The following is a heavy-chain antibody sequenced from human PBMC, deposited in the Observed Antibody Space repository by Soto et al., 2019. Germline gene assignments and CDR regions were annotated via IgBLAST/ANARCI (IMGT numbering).Heavy chain of an antibody. V-gene: IGHV3-48*01. J-gene: IGHJ4*02. CDR3: ARQVGGEYSGYDFICLGDI. CDR2: ISSSSSTI. Sequence: ELQLVESGGGLVQPGGSLRFSCAASGFTFSSYSMNWVRQAPGKGLEWVSYISSSSSTIFYADSVKGRFTISRDNAKNSLYLQMNSLRAEDTAVYYCARQVGGEYSGYDFICLGDIWGQGTLVTVSS. D-gene: IGHD5-12*01. CDR1: GFTFSSYS.